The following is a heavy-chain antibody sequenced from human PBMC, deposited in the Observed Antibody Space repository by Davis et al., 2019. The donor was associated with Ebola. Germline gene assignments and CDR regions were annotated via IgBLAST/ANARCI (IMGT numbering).Heavy chain of an antibody. CDR3: AKCPHYYDSEWFDP. V-gene: IGHV3-23*01. Sequence: GESLKISCAASGFTFSSYTMNWVRQAPGKGLEWVSSLSGSGGLTYYADSVKGRFTISRDNSKNMVYLQMNSLRVDDTAVYYCAKCPHYYDSEWFDPWGQGTPVSVSS. CDR2: LSGSGGLT. D-gene: IGHD3-22*01. J-gene: IGHJ5*02. CDR1: GFTFSSYT.